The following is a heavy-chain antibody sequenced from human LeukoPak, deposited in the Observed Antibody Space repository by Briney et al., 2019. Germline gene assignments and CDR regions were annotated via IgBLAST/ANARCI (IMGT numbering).Heavy chain of an antibody. CDR1: GFTFSSYS. D-gene: IGHD3-3*01. V-gene: IGHV3-21*01. Sequence: GGSLRLSCAASGFTFSSYSMNWVRQAPGKGLEWVSSISSSSSYIYYADSVKGRFTISRDNAKNSLYLQMNSLRAEDTAVYYCARAPGEWLFDYYMDVRGKGTTVTVSS. J-gene: IGHJ6*03. CDR3: ARAPGEWLFDYYMDV. CDR2: ISSSSSYI.